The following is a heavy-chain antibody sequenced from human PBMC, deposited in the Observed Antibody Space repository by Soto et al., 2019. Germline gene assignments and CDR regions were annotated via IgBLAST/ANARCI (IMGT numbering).Heavy chain of an antibody. CDR1: GFSFSDYA. Sequence: EVHLLESGGALVQPGGSLTLSCAASGFSFSDYAMSWVRQAPGKGLEWVSSISRTGDSAYYADSVKGRFAISRDRSKNRLSLQMNSLRVEDTAVYYCAKGPDGSGYYHNWFDSWGLGTLITVSS. CDR2: ISRTGDSA. J-gene: IGHJ5*01. D-gene: IGHD3-22*01. CDR3: AKGPDGSGYYHNWFDS. V-gene: IGHV3-23*01.